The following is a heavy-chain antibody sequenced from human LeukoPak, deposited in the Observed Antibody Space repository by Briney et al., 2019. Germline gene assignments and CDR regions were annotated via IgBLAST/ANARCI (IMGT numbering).Heavy chain of an antibody. D-gene: IGHD4-23*01. J-gene: IGHJ1*01. Sequence: PGGSLRLSCAASGFTFSDYSMNWVRQAPRKGLEWVSSIVASGGSPYYADSVKGRFTISRDNSKNTLYLQMNSLRAEDTAVYYCAKKVVTQPGPAYFQHWGQGALVTVSS. CDR1: GFTFSDYS. CDR3: AKKVVTQPGPAYFQH. CDR2: IVASGGSP. V-gene: IGHV3-23*01.